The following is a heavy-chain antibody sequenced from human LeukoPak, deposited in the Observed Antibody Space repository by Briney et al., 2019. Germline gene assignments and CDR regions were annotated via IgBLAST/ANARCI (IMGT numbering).Heavy chain of an antibody. V-gene: IGHV4-59*01. Sequence: SSETLSLTCTVSGVSISSYYCSWIRQPPGKGLEWVGDIYYKGSTNYNPSLKSRVTISVDTSKNQFSLKLSSVTAADTAVYYCASPGDSYSSGWYYVYWGQGTLVTVSS. J-gene: IGHJ4*02. D-gene: IGHD6-19*01. CDR3: ASPGDSYSSGWYYVY. CDR1: GVSISSYY. CDR2: IYYKGST.